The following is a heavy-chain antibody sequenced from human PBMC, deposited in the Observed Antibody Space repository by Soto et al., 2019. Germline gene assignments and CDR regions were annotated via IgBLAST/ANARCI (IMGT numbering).Heavy chain of an antibody. D-gene: IGHD6-13*01. Sequence: ASVKVSCKASGYTFTSYDINWVRQATGQGLEWMGWMNPNSGNTGYAQKFQGRVTMTRNTSISTAYMELSSLRSEDTAVYYCARVKQQLVRGWFDPWGQGTLVTVSS. J-gene: IGHJ5*02. CDR3: ARVKQQLVRGWFDP. V-gene: IGHV1-8*01. CDR1: GYTFTSYD. CDR2: MNPNSGNT.